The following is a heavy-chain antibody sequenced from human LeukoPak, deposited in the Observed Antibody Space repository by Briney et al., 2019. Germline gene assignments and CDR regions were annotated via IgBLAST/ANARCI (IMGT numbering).Heavy chain of an antibody. V-gene: IGHV3-74*01. CDR3: ARAPSPTEVLMVRGAKTYYYYYGMDV. CDR2: INSDGSST. CDR1: GFTFSSYW. Sequence: GGSLRLSCAASGFTFSSYWMHWVRQAPGKGLVWVSRINSDGSSTSYADSVKGRFTISRDNAKNTLYLQMNSLRAEDTAVYYCARAPSPTEVLMVRGAKTYYYYYGMDVWGQGTTVTVSS. D-gene: IGHD3-10*01. J-gene: IGHJ6*02.